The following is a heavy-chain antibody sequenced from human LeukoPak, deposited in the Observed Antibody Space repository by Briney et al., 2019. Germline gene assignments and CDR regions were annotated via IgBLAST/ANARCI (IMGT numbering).Heavy chain of an antibody. V-gene: IGHV1-69*05. Sequence: ASVKVSCKASGGTFSSYAISWVRQAPGQGLEWMGGIIHIFGTANYAQKFQGRVTITTDESTSTAYMELSSLRSEDTAVYYCARAKSFSSSVDIVATSLPDYWGQGTLVTVSS. CDR3: ARAKSFSSSVDIVATSLPDY. CDR2: IIHIFGTA. J-gene: IGHJ4*02. CDR1: GGTFSSYA. D-gene: IGHD5-12*01.